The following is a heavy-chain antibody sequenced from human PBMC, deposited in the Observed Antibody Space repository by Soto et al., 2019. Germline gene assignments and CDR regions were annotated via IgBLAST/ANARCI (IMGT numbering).Heavy chain of an antibody. CDR2: ISSSGSTI. CDR1: GFTFSSYE. CDR3: ARVTRTQTYYDFWSGYPLIDSFDI. D-gene: IGHD3-3*01. J-gene: IGHJ3*02. Sequence: GGSLRLSCAASGFTFSSYEMNWVRQAPGKGLEWVSYISSSGSTIYYADSVKGRFTISRDNAKNSLYLQMNSLRAEDTAVYYCARVTRTQTYYDFWSGYPLIDSFDIWGQGTMVTVSS. V-gene: IGHV3-48*03.